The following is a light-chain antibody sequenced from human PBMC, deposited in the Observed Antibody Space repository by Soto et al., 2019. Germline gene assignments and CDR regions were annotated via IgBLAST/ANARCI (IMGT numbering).Light chain of an antibody. J-gene: IGLJ1*01. CDR3: GSYSSRSTPYV. CDR2: DVS. Sequence: QSVLTQPASVSGSPGQSITISCTGTSSDVGDYNYVSWYQQHPGKAPKLMIYDVSDRPSGVSNRFSGSKSGNTASLTISGLQAEDEADYYCGSYSSRSTPYVFGTGTKLTVL. CDR1: SSDVGDYNY. V-gene: IGLV2-14*03.